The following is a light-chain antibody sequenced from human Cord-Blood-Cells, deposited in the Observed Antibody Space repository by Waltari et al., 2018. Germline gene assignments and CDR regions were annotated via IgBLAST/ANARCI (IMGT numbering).Light chain of an antibody. V-gene: IGKV1-8*01. CDR2: AAS. CDR1: QGISSY. J-gene: IGKJ1*01. Sequence: AIRITQSPSSLSASTGDRVTITCRASQGISSYLAWYQQKPGKAPKLLIYAASTLQSGVPSRFSGSGSVTDFTLTFSCLQSEDFATYYCQQYYSYPQTFGQGTKVEIK. CDR3: QQYYSYPQT.